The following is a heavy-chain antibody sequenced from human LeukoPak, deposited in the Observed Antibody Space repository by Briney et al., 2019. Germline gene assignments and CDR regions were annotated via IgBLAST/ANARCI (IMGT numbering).Heavy chain of an antibody. J-gene: IGHJ3*02. CDR1: GFTFSSYN. V-gene: IGHV3-21*01. CDR3: ARDLSDYYYDSSGFDAFDI. D-gene: IGHD3-22*01. CDR2: ISSAGSYI. Sequence: PGGSLRLSCTASGFTFSSYNMNWVRQAPGEGLEWVSSISSAGSYIYYADSVKGRFTISRDNAKNSLYLQMNSLRAEDTAVYYCARDLSDYYYDSSGFDAFDIWGQGTMVTVSS.